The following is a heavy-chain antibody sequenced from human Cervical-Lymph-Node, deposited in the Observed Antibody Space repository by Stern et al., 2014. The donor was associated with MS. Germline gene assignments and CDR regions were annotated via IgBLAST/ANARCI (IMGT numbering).Heavy chain of an antibody. CDR3: ARGPTYRTGTVDN. Sequence: VQLVESGAEVKKPGASVKVSCKTSGYTFSNYALIWVRQAPGQGLEWMGWISGYKVNISYAQKFQDKVTMTTDASTTTAYLELRKLRSDDTAVYYCARGPTYRTGTVDNWGQGTLVTVSS. D-gene: IGHD1-7*01. V-gene: IGHV1-18*01. CDR1: GYTFSNYA. J-gene: IGHJ4*02. CDR2: ISGYKVNI.